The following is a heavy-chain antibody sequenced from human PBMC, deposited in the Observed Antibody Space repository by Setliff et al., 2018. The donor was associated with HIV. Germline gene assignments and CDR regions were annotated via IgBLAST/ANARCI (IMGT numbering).Heavy chain of an antibody. D-gene: IGHD1-7*01. CDR1: GGSISSSNYY. Sequence: PSETLSLTCTVSGGSISSSNYYWGWIRQPPGKGLEWIGNIYYSGSAYYNPSLKSRVTISVDTSKNQFSLKLSSVTATDTAFYYCARHPNEEAQRNYKFDSWGQGTLVTVSS. CDR3: ARHPNEEAQRNYKFDS. CDR2: IYYSGSA. V-gene: IGHV4-39*01. J-gene: IGHJ4*02.